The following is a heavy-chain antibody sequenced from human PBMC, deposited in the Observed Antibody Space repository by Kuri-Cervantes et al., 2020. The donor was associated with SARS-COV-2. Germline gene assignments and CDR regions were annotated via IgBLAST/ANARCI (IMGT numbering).Heavy chain of an antibody. Sequence: ASVKVSCKASGYTFTSYYMHWVRQAPGQGLEWMGIINPSGGSTSYAQKFQGRVTMTRDTSTSTVYMELSSLRSDDTAVYYCARGGKYQLLYRCEYYFDYWGQGTLVTVSS. J-gene: IGHJ4*02. CDR2: INPSGGST. V-gene: IGHV1-46*01. D-gene: IGHD2-2*02. CDR3: ARGGKYQLLYRCEYYFDY. CDR1: GYTFTSYY.